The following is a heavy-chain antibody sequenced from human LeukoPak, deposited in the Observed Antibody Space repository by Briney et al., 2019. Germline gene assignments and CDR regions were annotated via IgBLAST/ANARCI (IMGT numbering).Heavy chain of an antibody. D-gene: IGHD3-22*01. V-gene: IGHV1-18*01. Sequence: ASVKVYCKASGYTFTSYGISWVRQAPGQGLEWMGWISAYNDNTNYAQKLQGRVTMTTDTSTSTAYMELRSPRSDDTAVYYCARDHDVYYDSSGGKFDYWGQGTLVTVSS. CDR1: GYTFTSYG. J-gene: IGHJ4*02. CDR2: ISAYNDNT. CDR3: ARDHDVYYDSSGGKFDY.